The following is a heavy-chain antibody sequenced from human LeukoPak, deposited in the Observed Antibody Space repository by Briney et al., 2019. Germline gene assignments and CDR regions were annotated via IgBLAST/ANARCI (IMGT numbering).Heavy chain of an antibody. CDR2: IIPIFGTA. Sequence: SVKVSCKASGGTSSSYAISWVRQAPGQGLEWMGRIIPIFGTANYAQKFQGRVTITTDESTSTAYMELSSLRSEDTAVYYCARDQYYDSSGYSNWFDPWGQGTLVTVSS. CDR3: ARDQYYDSSGYSNWFDP. CDR1: GGTSSSYA. V-gene: IGHV1-69*05. D-gene: IGHD3-22*01. J-gene: IGHJ5*02.